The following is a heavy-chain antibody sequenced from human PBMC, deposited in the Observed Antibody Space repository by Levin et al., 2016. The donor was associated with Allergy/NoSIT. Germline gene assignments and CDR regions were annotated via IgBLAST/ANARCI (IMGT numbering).Heavy chain of an antibody. CDR1: GASISNSY. CDR3: ARIPTRFDFWSGSLDV. V-gene: IGHV4-59*01. Sequence: SETLSLTCSVSGASISNSYWSWIRQSPETGLEWIGYHSDSGKTNYSPSLESRVTMSVDTSKNQFSLKLTSVTAADTAVYYCARIPTRFDFWSGSLDVWGKGTTVTVSS. J-gene: IGHJ6*04. CDR2: HSDSGKT. D-gene: IGHD3-3*01.